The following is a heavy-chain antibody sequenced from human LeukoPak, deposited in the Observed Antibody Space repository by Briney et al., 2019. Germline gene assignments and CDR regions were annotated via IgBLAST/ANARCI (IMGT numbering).Heavy chain of an antibody. CDR2: IYGSGST. J-gene: IGHJ6*03. V-gene: IGHV4-61*01. Sequence: SETLSLTCTVSGGSISSGSYYWTWIRQPPGKGLECIGYIYGSGSTNYNPSLKSRVTISVDTSKNQFSLKLTSVTAADTAVYYCARADYSYMDVWGKGTTVTVSS. CDR3: ARADYSYMDV. D-gene: IGHD3-10*01. CDR1: GGSISSGSYY.